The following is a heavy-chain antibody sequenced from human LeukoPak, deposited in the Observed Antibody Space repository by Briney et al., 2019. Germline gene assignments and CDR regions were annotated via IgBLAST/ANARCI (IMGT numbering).Heavy chain of an antibody. CDR2: INYDGGSK. V-gene: IGHV3-74*01. Sequence: GGSLRLSCAASGFAFSNYWMHWVRQAPGKGLVWVSRINYDGGSKAYADSVKGRFTISRDNAKNTLYLQMNSLGAEDTAVYYCARGVFLEVAPTGGYFDYWGQGTLVTASS. J-gene: IGHJ4*02. CDR1: GFAFSNYW. CDR3: ARGVFLEVAPTGGYFDY. D-gene: IGHD1-1*01.